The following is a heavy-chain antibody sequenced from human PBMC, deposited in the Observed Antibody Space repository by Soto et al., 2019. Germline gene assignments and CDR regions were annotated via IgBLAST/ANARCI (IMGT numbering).Heavy chain of an antibody. D-gene: IGHD3-9*01. J-gene: IGHJ4*02. V-gene: IGHV4-34*01. CDR3: ARRGPHLLRYFDWSLFGY. CDR2: INHSGST. Sequence: QVQLQQWGAGLLKPSETLSLTCAVYGGSFSGYYWSWIRQPPGKGLEWIGEINHSGSTNYNPSLTSRVTITVDSAEHKYSQKLSSVPAADTAVYYCARRGPHLLRYFDWSLFGYWGQVTLVTVSS. CDR1: GGSFSGYY.